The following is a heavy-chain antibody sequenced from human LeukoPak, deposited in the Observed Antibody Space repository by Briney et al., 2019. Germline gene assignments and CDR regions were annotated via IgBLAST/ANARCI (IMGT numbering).Heavy chain of an antibody. Sequence: PGRSLRLSCAASGFTFSSYAMHWVRQAPGKGLEWVAVISYDGSNKYYADSVKGRFTISRDNSKNTLYLQMNSLRAEDTAVYYCARDLFRLVGIAAAGYFDYWGQGTLVTVSS. J-gene: IGHJ4*02. CDR3: ARDLFRLVGIAAAGYFDY. CDR1: GFTFSSYA. CDR2: ISYDGSNK. V-gene: IGHV3-30-3*01. D-gene: IGHD6-13*01.